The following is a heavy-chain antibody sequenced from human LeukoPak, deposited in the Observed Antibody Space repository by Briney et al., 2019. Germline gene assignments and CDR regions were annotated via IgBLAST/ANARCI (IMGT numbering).Heavy chain of an antibody. V-gene: IGHV1-8*01. CDR3: ARVADTAMASFDY. J-gene: IGHJ4*02. CDR2: MNPNSGNT. CDR1: GYTFTSYD. D-gene: IGHD5-18*01. Sequence: GASVKVSCKASGYTFTSYDINWVRQATGQGLEWMGWMNPNSGNTGYAQKFQGRVTMTRNTSISTAYMELSSLRSEDTAVYYCARVADTAMASFDYWAREPWSPSPQ.